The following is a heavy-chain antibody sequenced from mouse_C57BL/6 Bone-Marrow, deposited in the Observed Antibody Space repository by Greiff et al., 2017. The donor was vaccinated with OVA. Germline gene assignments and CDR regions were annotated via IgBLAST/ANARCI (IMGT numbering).Heavy chain of an antibody. CDR1: GYTFTDYY. D-gene: IGHD1-1*01. V-gene: IGHV1-76*01. CDR3: ARADYYGSSYDAMDY. J-gene: IGHJ4*01. Sequence: VQVVESGAELVRPGASVKLSCKASGYTFTDYYINWVKQRPGQGLEWIARIYPGSGNTYYNEKFKGKATLTAEKSSSTAYMQLSSLTSEDSAVYFGARADYYGSSYDAMDYWGQGTSVTVSS. CDR2: IYPGSGNT.